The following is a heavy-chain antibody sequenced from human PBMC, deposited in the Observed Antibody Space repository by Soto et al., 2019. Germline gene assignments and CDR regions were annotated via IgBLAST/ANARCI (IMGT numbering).Heavy chain of an antibody. Sequence: SETLSLTCTVSGGSISSYYWSWIRQPPGKGLEWIGYIYYSGSTNYNPSLKSRVTISVDTSKNQFSLKLSSVTAADTAVYYCARDGRTITGTRSYYYYYMDVWGKGTTVTVSS. CDR2: IYYSGST. CDR1: GGSISSYY. CDR3: ARDGRTITGTRSYYYYYMDV. V-gene: IGHV4-59*01. D-gene: IGHD1-20*01. J-gene: IGHJ6*03.